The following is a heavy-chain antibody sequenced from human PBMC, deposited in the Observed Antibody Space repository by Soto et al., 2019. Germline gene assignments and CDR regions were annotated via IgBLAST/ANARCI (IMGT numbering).Heavy chain of an antibody. CDR1: GGSISSYY. D-gene: IGHD1-1*01. Sequence: PSETLSLTCTVSGGSISSYYWSWIRQPPGKGLEWIGYIYYSGSTNYNPSLKSRVTISVDTSKNQFSLKLSSVTAADTAVYYCARVAGYRNYFDYWGQGTLVTVSS. CDR3: ARVAGYRNYFDY. J-gene: IGHJ4*02. V-gene: IGHV4-59*01. CDR2: IYYSGST.